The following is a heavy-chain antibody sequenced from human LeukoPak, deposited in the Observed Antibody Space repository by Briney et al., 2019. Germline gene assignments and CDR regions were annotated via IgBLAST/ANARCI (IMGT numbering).Heavy chain of an antibody. CDR2: IYYSGST. CDR1: GGSISNYY. V-gene: IGHV4-59*01. CDR3: ATGGLRYSSTTSCLGY. Sequence: PSETLSLTCTVSGGSISNYYWSWIRQTPGKGLEWIGYIYYSGSTSYNPSLRSRVTMSVDTSKKFFSLHMTSVTAADTAVYYCATGGLRYSSTTSCLGYWGQGTLVTVAS. D-gene: IGHD2-2*01. J-gene: IGHJ4*02.